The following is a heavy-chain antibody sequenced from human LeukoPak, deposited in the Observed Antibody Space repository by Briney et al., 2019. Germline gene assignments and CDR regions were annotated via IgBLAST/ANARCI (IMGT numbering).Heavy chain of an antibody. CDR3: TRHDPPNYDFWSGDAFDI. Sequence: GGSLRLSCAVSGFTFSSYSMNWVRQAPGKGLEWVSYISSSTSVIYYADSVKGRFTISRDNAKNSLYLQMNSLKTEDTAVYYCTRHDPPNYDFWSGDAFDIWGQGTMVTVSS. J-gene: IGHJ3*02. D-gene: IGHD3-3*01. V-gene: IGHV3-48*04. CDR1: GFTFSSYS. CDR2: ISSSTSVI.